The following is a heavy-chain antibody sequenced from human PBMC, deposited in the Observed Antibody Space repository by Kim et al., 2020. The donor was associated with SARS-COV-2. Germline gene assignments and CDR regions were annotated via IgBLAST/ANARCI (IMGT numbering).Heavy chain of an antibody. CDR2: IIPIFGTA. Sequence: SVKVSCKASGGTFSSYAISWVRQAPGQGLEWMGGIIPIFGTANYAQKFQGRVTITADESTSTAYMELSSLRSEDTAVYYCARGKGIAAAGTVVMGAVDIGGQGTIVTVSS. CDR1: GGTFSSYA. CDR3: ARGKGIAAAGTVVMGAVDI. D-gene: IGHD6-13*01. V-gene: IGHV1-69*13. J-gene: IGHJ3*02.